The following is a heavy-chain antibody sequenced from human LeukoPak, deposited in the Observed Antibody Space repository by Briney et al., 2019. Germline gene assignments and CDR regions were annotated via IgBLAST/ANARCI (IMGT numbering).Heavy chain of an antibody. J-gene: IGHJ4*02. CDR2: INPNSGGT. CDR3: ARSGGSYPNDKFDY. Sequence: ASVKVSCKASGYTLTDYYMHWVRQAPGQGLEWMGRINPNSGGTNYAQKFQGRVTMTRDTSISTVYMELSRLRSDDTAVYYCARSGGSYPNDKFDYWGQGTLVTVSS. D-gene: IGHD1-26*01. V-gene: IGHV1-2*06. CDR1: GYTLTDYY.